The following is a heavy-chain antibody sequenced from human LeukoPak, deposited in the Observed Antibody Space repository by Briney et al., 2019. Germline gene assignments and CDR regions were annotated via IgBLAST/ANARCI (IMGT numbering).Heavy chain of an antibody. CDR3: ARVPPYCSSTSCYEPYFDY. Sequence: SETLSHTCTVSGGSISSYYWSWIRQPPGKRLEWIGYIYYSGSTNYNPSLKSRVTISVDTSKNQFSLKLSSVTAADTAVYYCARVPPYCSSTSCYEPYFDYWGQGTLVTVSS. J-gene: IGHJ4*02. V-gene: IGHV4-59*01. CDR1: GGSISSYY. CDR2: IYYSGST. D-gene: IGHD2-2*01.